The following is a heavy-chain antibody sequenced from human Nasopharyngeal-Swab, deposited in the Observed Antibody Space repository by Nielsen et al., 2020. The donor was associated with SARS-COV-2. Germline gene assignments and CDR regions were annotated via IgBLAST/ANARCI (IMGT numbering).Heavy chain of an antibody. J-gene: IGHJ6*02. Sequence: GESLQISCAASGFTFSSYGMHWVRQAPGKGLEWVAVIWYDGSNKYYADSVKGRFTISRDNSKNTLYLQMNSLRAEDTAVYYCAREGRVCSSTSCYEAWYYYYGMDVWGQGTTVTVSS. CDR2: IWYDGSNK. CDR3: AREGRVCSSTSCYEAWYYYYGMDV. CDR1: GFTFSSYG. V-gene: IGHV3-33*01. D-gene: IGHD2-2*01.